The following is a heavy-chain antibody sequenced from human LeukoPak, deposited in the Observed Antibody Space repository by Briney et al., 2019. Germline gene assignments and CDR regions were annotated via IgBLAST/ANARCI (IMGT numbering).Heavy chain of an antibody. D-gene: IGHD3/OR15-3a*01. Sequence: GESLKISCKGAGYSFTSYWIGWVRQMPGKGLEWMGTIYPGDSGTRYSPPFQGQVTISADKSISTAYLHWSSLKASDTAMYYCARHGPRGDWSDYWGQGTLVTVSS. CDR3: ARHGPRGDWSDY. V-gene: IGHV5-51*01. J-gene: IGHJ4*02. CDR2: IYPGDSGT. CDR1: GYSFTSYW.